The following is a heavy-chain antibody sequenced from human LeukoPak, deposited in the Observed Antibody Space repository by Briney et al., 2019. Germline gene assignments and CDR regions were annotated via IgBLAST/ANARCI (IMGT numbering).Heavy chain of an antibody. Sequence: GASVKVSCKASGYTFTSYDINWVRQATGQGLEWMGWMNPNSGNTGYAQKFQGRVTMTRNTSISTAYMELSSLRSEDTAVYYCARGFQVRGYGTRPKDYWGQGTLVTVSS. D-gene: IGHD5-12*01. J-gene: IGHJ4*02. CDR1: GYTFTSYD. CDR2: MNPNSGNT. CDR3: ARGFQVRGYGTRPKDY. V-gene: IGHV1-8*01.